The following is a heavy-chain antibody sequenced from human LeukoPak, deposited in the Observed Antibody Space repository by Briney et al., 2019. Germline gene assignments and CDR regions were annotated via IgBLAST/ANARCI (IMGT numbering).Heavy chain of an antibody. D-gene: IGHD2-8*01. Sequence: SGATLVKPTQTLTLTCTFSGFSLSTSGVGVGWIRQPPGKALEWLALIYWDDEKQYSPSLKSRLTITKDTSKNQVVLTMTNMDSVDTAIYYCAHRMRGYFDYWGQGTLVTVSS. CDR3: AHRMRGYFDY. J-gene: IGHJ4*02. V-gene: IGHV2-5*02. CDR2: IYWDDEK. CDR1: GFSLSTSGVG.